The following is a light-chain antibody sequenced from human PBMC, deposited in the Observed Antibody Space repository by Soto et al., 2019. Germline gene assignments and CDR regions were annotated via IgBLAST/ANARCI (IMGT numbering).Light chain of an antibody. CDR3: QQRINWLT. CDR1: QSVSRDY. V-gene: IGKV3D-20*02. CDR2: GAS. Sequence: EIVLTQAPGTLSLSPGERATLSCRASQSVSRDYLAWYQQKPGQAPRLLIYGASSRASGVSDRFSGSGSGTDFTLTISSLEPEDFAVYYCQQRINWLTFGGGTKVDIK. J-gene: IGKJ4*01.